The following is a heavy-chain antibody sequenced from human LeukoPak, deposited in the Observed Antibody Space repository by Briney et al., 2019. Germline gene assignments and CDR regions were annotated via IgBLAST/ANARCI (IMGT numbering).Heavy chain of an antibody. CDR2: ISDSGNT. CDR1: GFTLSSYA. D-gene: IGHD2-15*01. V-gene: IGHV3-23*01. J-gene: IGHJ4*02. CDR3: AKAPVTTCRGAYRYPFDY. Sequence: GGSLRLSCAASGFTLSSYAMSWVRQAPGKGLEWVSAISDSGNTYHADSVKGRFTISRDSSKNTLFLQMNRLRPEDAAVYYCAKAPVTTCRGAYRYPFDYWGQGTLVTVSS.